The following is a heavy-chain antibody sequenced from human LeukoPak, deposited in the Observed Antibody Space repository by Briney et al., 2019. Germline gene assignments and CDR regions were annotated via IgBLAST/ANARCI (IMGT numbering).Heavy chain of an antibody. V-gene: IGHV4-39*01. Sequence: SETLSLTCTVSGGSISSSSYYWGWIRQPPGKGLEWIGRIYYSGSTYYNPSLKSRVTISVDTSKNQFSLKLSSVTAADTAVYYCARRKAVAVDAFDIWGQGTMVTVSS. J-gene: IGHJ3*02. D-gene: IGHD6-19*01. CDR2: IYYSGST. CDR3: ARRKAVAVDAFDI. CDR1: GGSISSSSYY.